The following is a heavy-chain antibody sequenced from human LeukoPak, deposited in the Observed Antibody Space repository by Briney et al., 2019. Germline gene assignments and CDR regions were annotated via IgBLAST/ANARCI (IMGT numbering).Heavy chain of an antibody. CDR2: IKQDGSEK. Sequence: GGSLRLSCAASGFTFSSYWMSWVRQAPGKGLKWVANIKQDGSEKYYVDSVKGRFTISRDNAKNSLYLQMNSLRAEDTAVYYCARERGQYYYDSSGYLDYWGQGTLVTVSS. J-gene: IGHJ4*02. D-gene: IGHD3-22*01. CDR3: ARERGQYYYDSSGYLDY. V-gene: IGHV3-7*01. CDR1: GFTFSSYW.